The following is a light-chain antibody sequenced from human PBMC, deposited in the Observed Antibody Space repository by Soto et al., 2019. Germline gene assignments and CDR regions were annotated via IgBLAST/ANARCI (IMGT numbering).Light chain of an antibody. Sequence: QSALTQPPSASGSRGQSVTISCTGTSSDVGGYNYVSWYQQHPGKAPKLMIYEVNNRPSGVPDRFSGSKSGNTASLTVSGLQAGDEGDYYCTSYAGSNNLVFGGGTKLTVL. V-gene: IGLV2-8*01. CDR1: SSDVGGYNY. CDR3: TSYAGSNNLV. CDR2: EVN. J-gene: IGLJ2*01.